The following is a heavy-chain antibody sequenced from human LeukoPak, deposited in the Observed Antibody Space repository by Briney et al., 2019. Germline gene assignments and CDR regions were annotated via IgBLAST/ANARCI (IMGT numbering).Heavy chain of an antibody. CDR3: ARDKMGGFDY. D-gene: IGHD3-16*01. Sequence: SETLSFTCTVSGYSISSGYYWGWIRQPPGKGLEWIGSIYYDGSTYYNPSLRSRVTISVDTSKNQFSLKLSSVTAADTAIYYCARDKMGGFDYWGQGTLVTVSS. CDR1: GYSISSGYY. V-gene: IGHV4-38-2*02. J-gene: IGHJ4*02. CDR2: IYYDGST.